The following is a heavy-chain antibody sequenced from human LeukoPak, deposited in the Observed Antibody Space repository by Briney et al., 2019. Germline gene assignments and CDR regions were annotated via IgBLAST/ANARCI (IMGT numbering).Heavy chain of an antibody. Sequence: ASVKVSCKASGYTFTSYGISWVRQAPGQGLEWMGWISAYNGNTNYAQKLQGRVTMTTDTSTSTAYMELRSLRSDDTAVYYCARVRAVAGTGSSYFDYWGQGTPVTVSS. CDR1: GYTFTSYG. CDR3: ARVRAVAGTGSSYFDY. D-gene: IGHD6-19*01. V-gene: IGHV1-18*01. CDR2: ISAYNGNT. J-gene: IGHJ4*02.